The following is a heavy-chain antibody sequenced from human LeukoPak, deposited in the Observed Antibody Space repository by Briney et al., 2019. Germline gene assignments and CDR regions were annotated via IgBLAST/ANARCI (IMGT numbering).Heavy chain of an antibody. CDR1: GFTFYDYA. D-gene: IGHD2-2*01. CDR3: AKDFGKTTAAIAY. CDR2: IRWNGDNK. J-gene: IGHJ4*02. Sequence: PRGSLRLSCAASGFTFYDYAMHWVRKAPGKGLEWVSGIRWNGDNKGYADSVKGRFTISRDNAKNSLYLQMNSLRAEDTALYYCAKDFGKTTAAIAYWGQGTLVTVSS. V-gene: IGHV3-9*01.